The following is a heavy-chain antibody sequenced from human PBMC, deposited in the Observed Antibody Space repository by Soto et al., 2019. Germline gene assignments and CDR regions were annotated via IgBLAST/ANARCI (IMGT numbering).Heavy chain of an antibody. Sequence: QVQLVQSGAEVKKSGASVKVSCKPSGYSFSDYFIQWVRQAPGQGLEWVAWINPKTAATNYAKKFQGRVTMTWDTSSTTAYMELTRRRPADTAAYYCARIKGGLNYYNGMDVWGQGTTVIVSS. D-gene: IGHD3-16*01. CDR1: GYSFSDYF. CDR2: INPKTAAT. CDR3: ARIKGGLNYYNGMDV. J-gene: IGHJ6*02. V-gene: IGHV1-2*02.